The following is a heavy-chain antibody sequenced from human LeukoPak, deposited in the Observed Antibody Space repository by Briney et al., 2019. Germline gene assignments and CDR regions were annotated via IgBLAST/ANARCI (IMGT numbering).Heavy chain of an antibody. D-gene: IGHD3-10*01. CDR1: GFAFSDRS. CDR2: ISSNSYHI. J-gene: IGHJ4*02. Sequence: AGGSLRLSCAASGFAFSDRSMNWVRQAPGKGLEWVSSISSNSYHIFYADSVKGRFTISRDNAKNSLYLQMNNLRAEDTAVYYCVGPDSQFDCWGQGTLVTVSS. V-gene: IGHV3-21*06. CDR3: VGPDSQFDC.